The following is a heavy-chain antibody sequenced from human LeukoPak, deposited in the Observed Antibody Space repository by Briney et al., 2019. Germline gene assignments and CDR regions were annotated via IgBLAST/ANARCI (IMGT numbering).Heavy chain of an antibody. V-gene: IGHV3-23*01. CDR1: GLTFSNYA. CDR3: AKDYSDSRVGDVFFEY. J-gene: IGHJ4*02. CDR2: ITSGFTP. D-gene: IGHD1-26*01. Sequence: GGSLSLSCAASGLTFSNYAMSWFRQAPGKALEWVSGITSGFTPHYADSVKGRFTISRDNSKNTFHLQMNSLRAEDTAVYYCAKDYSDSRVGDVFFEYWGQGTLVTVSS.